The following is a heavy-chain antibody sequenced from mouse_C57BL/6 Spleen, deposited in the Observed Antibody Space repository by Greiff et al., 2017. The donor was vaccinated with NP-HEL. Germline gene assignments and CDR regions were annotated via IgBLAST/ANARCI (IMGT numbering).Heavy chain of an antibody. V-gene: IGHV1-55*01. J-gene: IGHJ3*01. CDR2: IYPGSGST. CDR3: ARDGYDYSWFAY. Sequence: VQLQQSGAELVKPGASVKMSCKASGYTFTSYWITWVKQRPGQGLEWIGDIYPGSGSTNYNEKFKSKATLTVDTSSSTAYMQLSSLTSEDSAVYYCARDGYDYSWFAYWGQGTLVTVSA. CDR1: GYTFTSYW. D-gene: IGHD2-4*01.